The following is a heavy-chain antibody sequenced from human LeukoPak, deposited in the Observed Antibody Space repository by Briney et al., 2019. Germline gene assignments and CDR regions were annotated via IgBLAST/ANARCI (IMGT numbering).Heavy chain of an antibody. CDR2: IDPSDSYT. CDR3: AGPTRTGSTSYAMDV. D-gene: IGHD1-7*01. J-gene: IGHJ6*02. Sequence: GESLKISCKGSGYSFATYWISWVRQTPGKGLEWMGRIDPSDSYTNYSPSFQGHVTISADKSITTAYLQWSSLKASDTAMYYCAGPTRTGSTSYAMDVWGQGTTVTVSS. CDR1: GYSFATYW. V-gene: IGHV5-10-1*01.